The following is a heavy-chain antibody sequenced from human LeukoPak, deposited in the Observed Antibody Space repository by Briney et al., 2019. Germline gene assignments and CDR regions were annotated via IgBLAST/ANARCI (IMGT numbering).Heavy chain of an antibody. D-gene: IGHD3-22*01. CDR3: ARVTSDSSGFAYYFDF. CDR1: GFTFSSYS. J-gene: IGHJ4*02. V-gene: IGHV3-48*01. CDR2: ISSSSNSI. Sequence: GGSLRLSCAASGFTFSSYSMNWVRQAPGKGLEWVSYISSSSNSIHYADSVKGRFTISRDNAKNSLYLQMNSLRAEDTAVYYCARVTSDSSGFAYYFDFWGQGTLVTVSS.